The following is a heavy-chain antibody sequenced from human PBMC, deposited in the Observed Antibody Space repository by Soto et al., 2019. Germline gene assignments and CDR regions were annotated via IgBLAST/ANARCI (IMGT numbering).Heavy chain of an antibody. CDR1: GGSFSGYY. Sequence: SETLSLTCAVYGGSFSGYYWSWIRQPPGKGLEWIGEINHSGSTNYNPSLKSRVTISVDTSKNQFSLKLSSVTAADTAVYYCARLIVVVTAMPAFDISGQGTMVTVSS. CDR3: ARLIVVVTAMPAFDI. J-gene: IGHJ3*02. CDR2: INHSGST. V-gene: IGHV4-34*01. D-gene: IGHD2-21*02.